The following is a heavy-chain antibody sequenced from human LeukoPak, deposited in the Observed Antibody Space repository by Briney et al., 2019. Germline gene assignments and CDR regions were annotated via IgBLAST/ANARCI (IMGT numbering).Heavy chain of an antibody. CDR1: GFSFSRYY. CDR3: AGEVDDGVRNYYHYYGLDV. D-gene: IGHD1-14*01. J-gene: IGHJ6*02. Sequence: PGGSLRLSCAASGFSFSRYYMSWVRQAPGKGLEWVVNIKQDGSDKYYVDSVKGRFTISRDNAKNSLYLQLNSLRAEDTAMYYCAGEVDDGVRNYYHYYGLDVWGQGTTVTVSS. V-gene: IGHV3-7*01. CDR2: IKQDGSDK.